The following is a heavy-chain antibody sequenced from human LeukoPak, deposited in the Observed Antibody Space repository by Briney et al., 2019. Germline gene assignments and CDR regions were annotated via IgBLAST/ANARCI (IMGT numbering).Heavy chain of an antibody. D-gene: IGHD6-19*01. CDR2: IKQDGSEK. CDR3: ARAHSGFYFDH. V-gene: IGHV3-7*01. J-gene: IGHJ4*02. Sequence: GGSLRLSCAASGFTFSSDWMSWVRQAPGKGLEWVANIKQDGSEKYYVDSIKARFTVSRDNAKNSLYLQMNNQRAEDTAVYYCARAHSGFYFDHGGQATLVTVSA. CDR1: GFTFSSDW.